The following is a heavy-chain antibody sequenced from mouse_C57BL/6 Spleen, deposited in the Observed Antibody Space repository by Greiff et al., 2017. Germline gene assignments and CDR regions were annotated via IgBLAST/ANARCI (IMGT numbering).Heavy chain of an antibody. Sequence: QVQLQQSGAELVKPGASVMMSCKASGYTFTPYPIVWMKQNHGKSLEWIGNFHPYNDDTKYNEKLKGKATLTVDKASSTVYLELSRLTSDDSAVYNCARSTMVTNYYAMDYWGQGTSVTVSS. CDR3: ARSTMVTNYYAMDY. D-gene: IGHD2-2*01. CDR2: FHPYNDDT. CDR1: GYTFTPYP. J-gene: IGHJ4*01. V-gene: IGHV1-47*01.